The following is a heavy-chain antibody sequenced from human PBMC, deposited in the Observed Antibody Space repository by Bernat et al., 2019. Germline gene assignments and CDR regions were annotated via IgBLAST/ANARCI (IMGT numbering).Heavy chain of an antibody. CDR1: GYSISSGYY. Sequence: QVQLQESGPGLVKPSETLPLTCAVSGYSISSGYYWGWIRQPPGKGLEWIGSIYHSGSNYYNPSLKSRVTISVDTSKNQFSLKLSSVTAADTAVYYCARGGGVSIMITQFDLWGRGTLVTVSS. J-gene: IGHJ2*01. CDR2: IYHSGSN. V-gene: IGHV4-38-2*01. D-gene: IGHD3-16*01. CDR3: ARGGGVSIMITQFDL.